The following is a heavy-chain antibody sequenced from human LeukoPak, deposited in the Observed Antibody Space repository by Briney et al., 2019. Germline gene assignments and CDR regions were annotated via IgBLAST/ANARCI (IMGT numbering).Heavy chain of an antibody. CDR2: MNPNSGNT. J-gene: IGHJ6*03. D-gene: IGHD3-10*01. CDR1: GYTFTSYD. CDR3: ARAPLWSGYYYYMDV. V-gene: IGHV1-8*01. Sequence: ASVKVSCKASGYTFTSYDINWVRQATGQGLEWMGWMNPNSGNTGYAQKFQGRITMTRNTSISTVYMELSSLRSEDTAVYYCARAPLWSGYYYYMDVWGKGTTVTISS.